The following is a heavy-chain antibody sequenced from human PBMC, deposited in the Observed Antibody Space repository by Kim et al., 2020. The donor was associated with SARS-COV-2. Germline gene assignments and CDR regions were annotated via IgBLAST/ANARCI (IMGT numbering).Heavy chain of an antibody. CDR2: IYSGGSST. CDR3: AKASDLEYSSGWFNGGLVDY. V-gene: IGHV3-23*03. D-gene: IGHD6-19*01. CDR1: GFTFSSYA. Sequence: GGSLRLSCAASGFTFSSYAMSWVRQAPGKGLEWVSVIYSGGSSTYYADSVKGRFTISRDNSKNTLYLQMNSLRAEDTAVYYCAKASDLEYSSGWFNGGLVDYCGQGTLVTVSS. J-gene: IGHJ4*02.